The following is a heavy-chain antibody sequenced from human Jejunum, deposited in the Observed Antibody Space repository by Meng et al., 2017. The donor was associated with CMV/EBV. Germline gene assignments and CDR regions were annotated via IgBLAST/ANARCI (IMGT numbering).Heavy chain of an antibody. CDR3: AKPFLDNSNWYGRWFDF. D-gene: IGHD2/OR15-2a*01. J-gene: IGHJ4*02. Sequence: FTCSSRAMTWVHQAPGKGLEWVSGISDSGDTTSYADSVKGRFTISRDNSRNTLYLEMSSLRAEDTAIYYCAKPFLDNSNWYGRWFDFWGQGTLVTVSS. V-gene: IGHV3-23*01. CDR1: FTCSSRA. CDR2: ISDSGDTT.